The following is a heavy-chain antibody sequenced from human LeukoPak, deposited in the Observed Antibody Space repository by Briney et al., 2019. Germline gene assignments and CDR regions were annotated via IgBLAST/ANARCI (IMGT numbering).Heavy chain of an antibody. V-gene: IGHV1-3*01. J-gene: IGHJ5*02. D-gene: IGHD2-15*01. CDR2: INAGNGNT. Sequence: ASVKVSCKASGYTFTSYAMHWVRQAPGQRLEWMGCINAGNGNTKYSQKFQGRVTITRDTSASTAYMELSSLRSEDTAVYYCARSLQDIVVVVAATYWFDPWGQGNLVTVSS. CDR1: GYTFTSYA. CDR3: ARSLQDIVVVVAATYWFDP.